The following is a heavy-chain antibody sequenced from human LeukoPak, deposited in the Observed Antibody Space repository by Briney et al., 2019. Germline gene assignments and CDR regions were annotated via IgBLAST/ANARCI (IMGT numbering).Heavy chain of an antibody. J-gene: IGHJ5*02. Sequence: ASVKVSCKASGYTFTTYDINWVRQATGQGLEWMGWMNPNSGNTGYTQKFQGRVTMTRNTSISTACMELSSLRSEDTAVYYCARGRGRGHKENWFDPWGQGTLVTVSS. V-gene: IGHV1-8*01. D-gene: IGHD5-12*01. CDR1: GYTFTTYD. CDR2: MNPNSGNT. CDR3: ARGRGRGHKENWFDP.